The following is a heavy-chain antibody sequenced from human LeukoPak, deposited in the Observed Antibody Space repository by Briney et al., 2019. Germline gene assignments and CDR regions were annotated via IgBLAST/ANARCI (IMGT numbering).Heavy chain of an antibody. D-gene: IGHD6-19*01. CDR1: GYTFTGYY. V-gene: IGHV1-2*02. Sequence: VASVKVSCKASGYTFTGYYKHWVRQAPGQGLEWMGWINPNTGGTNYAQKFQGRVTMTRDTTISTAYMELSRLTSDDTAVYFCASYPRYSSSPPFDYWGQGTLVTVSS. J-gene: IGHJ4*02. CDR3: ASYPRYSSSPPFDY. CDR2: INPNTGGT.